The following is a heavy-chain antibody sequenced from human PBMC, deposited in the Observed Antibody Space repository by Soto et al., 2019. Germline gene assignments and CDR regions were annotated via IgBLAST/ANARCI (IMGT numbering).Heavy chain of an antibody. CDR1: GYTFTSYY. D-gene: IGHD3-22*01. V-gene: IGHV1-46*01. CDR2: INPSGGST. CDR3: ARDTGYDSSGYYYAGDFDI. J-gene: IGHJ3*02. Sequence: QVQLVQSGAEVKKPGASVKVSCKASGYTFTSYYMHWVRQAPGQGLEWMGIINPSGGSTSYAQKFQGRVTMTRVTSTSTVYMELSSLRSEDTAVYYCARDTGYDSSGYYYAGDFDIWGQGTMVTVSS.